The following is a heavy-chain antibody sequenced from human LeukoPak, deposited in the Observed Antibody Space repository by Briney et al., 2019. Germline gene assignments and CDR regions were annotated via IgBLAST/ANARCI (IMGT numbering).Heavy chain of an antibody. Sequence: GGSLRPSCAASGFILSDYNMNWVRQAPGKGLEWVSFISISGTYITYADSVKGRFTISRDNAKNSLYLQMNSLRAEDTAVYYCARDLSATARAYDYWGQGTLVTVSS. D-gene: IGHD2-15*01. V-gene: IGHV3-21*01. CDR3: ARDLSATARAYDY. J-gene: IGHJ4*02. CDR1: GFILSDYN. CDR2: ISISGTYI.